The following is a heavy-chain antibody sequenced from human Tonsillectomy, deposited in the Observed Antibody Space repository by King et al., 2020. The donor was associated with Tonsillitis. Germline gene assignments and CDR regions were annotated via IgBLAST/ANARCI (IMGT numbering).Heavy chain of an antibody. V-gene: IGHV3-11*01. CDR2: ISTSGVTI. D-gene: IGHD3-10*01. CDR1: GLTFSDNY. Sequence: QVQLVHSGGGLVKPGGSLRLSCVVSGLTFSDNYMTWIRQAPGKGLEWLSYISTSGVTIYYADSVKGRFTVSRDNAKNSLYLQMNSLRAEDTAVYYCARGSYSFDYWGQGTLVTVSS. CDR3: ARGSYSFDY. J-gene: IGHJ4*02.